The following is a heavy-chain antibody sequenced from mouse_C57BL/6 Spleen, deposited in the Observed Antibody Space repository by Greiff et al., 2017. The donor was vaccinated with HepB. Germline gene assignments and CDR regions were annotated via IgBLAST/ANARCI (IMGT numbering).Heavy chain of an antibody. V-gene: IGHV1-69*01. Sequence: QVQLQQPGAELVMPGASVKLSCKASGYTFTSYWMHWVKQRPGQGLEWIGEIDPSDSYTNYNQKFKGKSTLTVDKSSSTAYMQLSSLTSEDSAVYYCAYDSSPRGYAMDYWGQGTSVTVSS. CDR3: AYDSSPRGYAMDY. CDR2: IDPSDSYT. J-gene: IGHJ4*01. D-gene: IGHD1-1*01. CDR1: GYTFTSYW.